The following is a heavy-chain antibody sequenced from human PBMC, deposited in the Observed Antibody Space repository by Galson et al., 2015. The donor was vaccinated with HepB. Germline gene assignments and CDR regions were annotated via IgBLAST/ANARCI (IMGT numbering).Heavy chain of an antibody. CDR3: GRKSRPLRSDAADI. CDR2: IYSGSSR. V-gene: IGHV3-66*02. D-gene: IGHD4/OR15-4a*01. Sequence: SLRLSCAASGFTVSSNYMSWVRQAPGKGLEWVSVIYSGSSRDYADPGKGRITISRDNSKNTLYLQMNSLRAEDTAVYYCGRKSRPLRSDAADIWSQGTMVTVSS. J-gene: IGHJ3*02. CDR1: GFTVSSNY.